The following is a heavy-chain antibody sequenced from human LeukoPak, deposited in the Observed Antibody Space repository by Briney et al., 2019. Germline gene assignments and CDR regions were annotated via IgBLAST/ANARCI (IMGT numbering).Heavy chain of an antibody. CDR1: GFTFSSYS. Sequence: KSGGSLRLSCAASGFTFSSYSMNWVRQAPGKGLEWVSSISSSSSYIYYADSVKGRFTISRDNAKNSLYLQMNSLGAEDTAVYYCARHLTCCSIDYWGQGTLVAVSS. CDR2: ISSSSSYI. V-gene: IGHV3-21*01. CDR3: ARHLTCCSIDY. D-gene: IGHD6-13*01. J-gene: IGHJ4*02.